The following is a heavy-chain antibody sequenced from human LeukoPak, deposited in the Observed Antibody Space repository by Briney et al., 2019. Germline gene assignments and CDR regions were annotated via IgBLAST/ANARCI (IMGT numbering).Heavy chain of an antibody. D-gene: IGHD3-10*01. V-gene: IGHV3-30*18. CDR3: AKVVSDYYGSGSYYYDRNYYYYGTDV. CDR1: GFTFSSYG. Sequence: PGGSLRLSCAASGFTFSSYGMHWVRQAPGKGLEWVAVISYDGSNKYYADSVRGRFTISRDNSKNTLYLQMNSLRAEDTAVYYCAKVVSDYYGSGSYYYDRNYYYYGTDVWGQGTTVTVSS. CDR2: ISYDGSNK. J-gene: IGHJ6*02.